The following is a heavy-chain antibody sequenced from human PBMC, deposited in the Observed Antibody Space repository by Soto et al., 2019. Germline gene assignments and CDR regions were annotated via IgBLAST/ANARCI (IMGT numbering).Heavy chain of an antibody. V-gene: IGHV4-34*01. D-gene: IGHD3-22*01. CDR1: GGSFSGYY. Sequence: SETLSLTCAVYGGSFSGYYWSWIRQPPGKGLECIGEINHSGSTNYNPSLKSRVTISVDTSKNQFSLKLSSVTAADTAVYYCARSYYCDSSGYYPHAFDIWGQGTMVT. J-gene: IGHJ3*02. CDR3: ARSYYCDSSGYYPHAFDI. CDR2: INHSGST.